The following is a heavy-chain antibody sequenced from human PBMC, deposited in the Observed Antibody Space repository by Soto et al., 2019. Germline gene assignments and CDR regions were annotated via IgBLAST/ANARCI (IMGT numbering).Heavy chain of an antibody. CDR1: GYTLTELS. CDR3: ATDARYDILTGYYRYVEY. CDR2: FDPEDGET. Sequence: ASVKVSCKVSGYTLTELSMHWVRQAPGKGLEWMGGFDPEDGETIYAQKFQGRVTMTEDTSTDTAYMELSSLRSEDTAVYYCATDARYDILTGYYRYVEYWGQGTLVTVSS. J-gene: IGHJ4*02. D-gene: IGHD3-9*01. V-gene: IGHV1-24*01.